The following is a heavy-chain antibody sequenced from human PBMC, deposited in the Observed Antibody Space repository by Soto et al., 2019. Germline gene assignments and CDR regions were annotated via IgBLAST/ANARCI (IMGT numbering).Heavy chain of an antibody. CDR1: GFTFSSYA. CDR3: AKDAPLGWFGELLHYYYYGMDV. Sequence: PGGSLRLSCAASGFTFSSYAMSWVRQAPGKGLEWVSAISGSGGSTYYADSVKGRFTISRDNSKNTLYLQMNSLRAEDTAVYYCAKDAPLGWFGELLHYYYYGMDVSGQGTTVTVSS. J-gene: IGHJ6*02. D-gene: IGHD3-10*01. V-gene: IGHV3-23*01. CDR2: ISGSGGST.